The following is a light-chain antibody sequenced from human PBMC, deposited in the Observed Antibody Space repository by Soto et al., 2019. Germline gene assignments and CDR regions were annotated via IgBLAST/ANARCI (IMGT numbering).Light chain of an antibody. Sequence: EIVLTQSPGTLSLSQGERATLSCRASQSFRGLLAWYQQKPGQAPRLLIYDAYNRATGIPPRFSGSGSGTDFTLTISSLEPEDSAVYYCQQRHMWPITFGQGTRLDIK. J-gene: IGKJ5*01. CDR1: QSFRGL. CDR3: QQRHMWPIT. CDR2: DAY. V-gene: IGKV3-11*01.